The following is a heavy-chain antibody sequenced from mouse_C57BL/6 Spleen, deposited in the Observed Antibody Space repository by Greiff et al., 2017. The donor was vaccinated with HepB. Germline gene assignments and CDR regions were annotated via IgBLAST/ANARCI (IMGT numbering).Heavy chain of an antibody. Sequence: EVQRVESGGGLVKPGGSLKLSCAASGFTFSSYAMSWVRQTPEKRLEWVATISDGGSYTYYPDNVKGRFTISRDNAKNNLYLQMSHLKSEDTAMYYCARGLTHFDYWGQGTTLTVSS. CDR1: GFTFSSYA. V-gene: IGHV5-4*01. J-gene: IGHJ2*01. CDR2: ISDGGSYT. D-gene: IGHD4-1*01. CDR3: ARGLTHFDY.